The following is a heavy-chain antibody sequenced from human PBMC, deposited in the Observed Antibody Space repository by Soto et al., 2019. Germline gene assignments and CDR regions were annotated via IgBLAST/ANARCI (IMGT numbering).Heavy chain of an antibody. CDR3: PRVRQGCSSTSCYFDP. J-gene: IGHJ5*02. V-gene: IGHV4-4*02. D-gene: IGHD2-2*01. CDR1: GGSISSSNW. Sequence: SETLSLTCAVSGGSISSSNWRNWVRQPPGKGLEWIGEIHHSGSTNYNPSLKSRATISVDKSKNQFYLKLNSVTAADTAVYYCPRVRQGCSSTSCYFDPCGHRTLVTVSS. CDR2: IHHSGST.